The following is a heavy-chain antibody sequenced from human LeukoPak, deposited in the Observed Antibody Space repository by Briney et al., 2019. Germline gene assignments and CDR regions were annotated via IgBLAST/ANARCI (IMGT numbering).Heavy chain of an antibody. CDR1: GGSFSGYY. D-gene: IGHD3-9*01. CDR2: INHSGST. CDR3: ARGRLSYDIFTGYYSPYYYYGMDV. Sequence: PSETLSLTCAVYGGSFSGYYWSWIRQPPGKGLEWIGEINHSGSTNHNPSLKSRVTISVDTSKNQFSLKLSSVTAADTAVYYCARGRLSYDIFTGYYSPYYYYGMDVWGQGTTVTVSS. V-gene: IGHV4-34*01. J-gene: IGHJ6*02.